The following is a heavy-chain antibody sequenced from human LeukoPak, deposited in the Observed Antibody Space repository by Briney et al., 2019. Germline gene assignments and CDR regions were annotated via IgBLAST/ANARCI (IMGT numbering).Heavy chain of an antibody. V-gene: IGHV4-39*01. CDR2: FYYTGST. D-gene: IGHD1-26*01. CDR1: GGSISSNGYY. CDR3: ARRSGTYHAFDI. Sequence: SETLSLTCTVSGGSISSNGYYWGWIRQPPGKGLEWIGSFYYTGSTFYSPSLKSRVTISVDTSKNQFSLKLSSVTAADTAVYYCARRSGTYHAFDIWGQGTMVTDSS. J-gene: IGHJ3*02.